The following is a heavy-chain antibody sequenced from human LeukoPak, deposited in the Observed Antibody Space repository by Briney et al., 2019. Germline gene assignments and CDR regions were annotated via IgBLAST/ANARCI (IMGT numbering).Heavy chain of an antibody. D-gene: IGHD5-12*01. V-gene: IGHV4-39*07. CDR1: SGSISTSNYY. J-gene: IGHJ4*02. CDR2: INHSGST. CDR3: ARDYSIVAIDY. Sequence: SETLSLTCTVSSGSISTSNYYWGWVRQPPGKALEWIGEINHSGSTNYNPSLKSRVTISVDTSKNQFSLKLSSVTAADTAVYYCARDYSIVAIDYWGQGALVTVSS.